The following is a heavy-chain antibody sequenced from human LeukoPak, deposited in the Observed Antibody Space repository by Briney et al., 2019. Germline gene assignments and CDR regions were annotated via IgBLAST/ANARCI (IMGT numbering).Heavy chain of an antibody. Sequence: GGSLRLSCAASGFAFSTYWMHWVRQATGKGLEWVSAIGVAGDTYYPGSVKGRFTISRENAKNSLYLQMNSLRAGDTAVYYCARGFVHAFDIWGQGTMVTVSS. CDR2: IGVAGDT. D-gene: IGHD6-6*01. J-gene: IGHJ3*02. CDR1: GFAFSTYW. CDR3: ARGFVHAFDI. V-gene: IGHV3-13*04.